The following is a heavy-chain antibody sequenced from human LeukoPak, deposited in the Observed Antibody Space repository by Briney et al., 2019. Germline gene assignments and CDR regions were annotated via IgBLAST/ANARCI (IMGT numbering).Heavy chain of an antibody. Sequence: QSGGSLRLSCAASGFTFSSYAMSWVRQAPGKGLEWVSAISGSGGSTYYADSVKGRFTISRDNSKNTLYLQMNSLRAEDTAVYYCAKDLNEPRYQGNGAPWGQGTLVTVSS. J-gene: IGHJ5*02. V-gene: IGHV3-23*01. CDR3: AKDLNEPRYQGNGAP. CDR1: GFTFSSYA. CDR2: ISGSGGST. D-gene: IGHD1-1*01.